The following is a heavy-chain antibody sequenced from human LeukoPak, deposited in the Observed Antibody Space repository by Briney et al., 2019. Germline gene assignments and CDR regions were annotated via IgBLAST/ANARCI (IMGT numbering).Heavy chain of an antibody. V-gene: IGHV3-74*01. CDR3: ARARYSSSPPGY. CDR2: INSDGSST. Sequence: GGSLRLSCAASGLAFSSYAMSWVRQAPGKGLVWVSRINSDGSSTSYADSVKGRFTISRDNAKNTLYLQMNSLRAEDTAVYYCARARYSSSPPGYWGQGTLVTVSS. CDR1: GLAFSSYA. J-gene: IGHJ4*02. D-gene: IGHD6-13*01.